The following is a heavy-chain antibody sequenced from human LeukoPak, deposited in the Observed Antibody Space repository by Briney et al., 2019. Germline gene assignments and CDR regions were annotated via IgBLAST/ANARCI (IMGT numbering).Heavy chain of an antibody. CDR2: INPNSGDT. V-gene: IGHV1-2*02. CDR1: GYTCTGYS. D-gene: IGHD7-27*01. J-gene: IGHJ6*03. Sequence: GASVKVSCKASGYTCTGYSMHWVRRAPGQRLEWMGWINPNSGDTHYGQKFQGMVSMTRDTSISTAYMQLSQLTSDDTALYYCAAAPITGETHYSYYYSMDVWGKGTAVTVSS. CDR3: AAAPITGETHYSYYYSMDV.